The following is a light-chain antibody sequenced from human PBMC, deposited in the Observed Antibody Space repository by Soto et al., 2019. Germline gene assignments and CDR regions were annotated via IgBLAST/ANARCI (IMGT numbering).Light chain of an antibody. Sequence: DIVMTQSPATLSASPGERATLSCRASQNILSNLAWYQQKPGQAPRLLIYGASTRATGIPARFSGSGSGTEFTLTISSLQSEDFEIYYCQQYNNWPITFGQGTRLEIK. J-gene: IGKJ5*01. CDR3: QQYNNWPIT. V-gene: IGKV3-15*01. CDR1: QNILSN. CDR2: GAS.